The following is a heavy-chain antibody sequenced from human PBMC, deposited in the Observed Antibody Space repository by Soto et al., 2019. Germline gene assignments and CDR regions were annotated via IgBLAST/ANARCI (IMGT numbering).Heavy chain of an antibody. D-gene: IGHD6-13*01. CDR1: GFTFSSYW. CDR3: ARRFSSNWSHDH. J-gene: IGHJ4*02. CDR2: ISGTGYGT. Sequence: GGSLRLSCAASGFTFSSYWMSWVRQAPGKGLEWVSGISGTGYGTYYADSVKGRFTISRDSSNNTLYLQMNSLRAEDTAVYYCARRFSSNWSHDHWGQGTLVTVSS. V-gene: IGHV3-23*01.